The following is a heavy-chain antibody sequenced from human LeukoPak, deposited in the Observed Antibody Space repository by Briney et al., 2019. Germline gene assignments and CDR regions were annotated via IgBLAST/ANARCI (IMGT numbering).Heavy chain of an antibody. V-gene: IGHV3-7*01. J-gene: IGHJ5*02. CDR3: ARIPAVNGRFWFDP. Sequence: VGSLRLSCAASGFTFSSYWMSWVGQATEKWLEWVANIKQDGSEKYYVDSVKGRFTISRDDAENSLYLQMNSLRAEDTAVYYCARIPAVNGRFWFDPWGQGTLVTVSS. CDR1: GFTFSSYW. CDR2: IKQDGSEK. D-gene: IGHD2-2*01.